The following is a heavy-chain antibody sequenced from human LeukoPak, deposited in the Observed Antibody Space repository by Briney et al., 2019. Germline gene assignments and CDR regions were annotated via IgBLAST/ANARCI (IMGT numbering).Heavy chain of an antibody. J-gene: IGHJ6*02. D-gene: IGHD3-22*01. CDR1: GFTFSDYA. V-gene: IGHV3-49*04. CDR3: SGYRTYYSGVDV. CDR2: IRSKIYGGTT. Sequence: GGSLRLSCTTSGFTFSDYAMTWVRQAPGKGLEWVGFIRSKIYGGTTEYAASVKGRFTISRDDSKSIAYLQMNSLKTEDTAVYYCSGYRTYYSGVDVWGQGTTVTVSS.